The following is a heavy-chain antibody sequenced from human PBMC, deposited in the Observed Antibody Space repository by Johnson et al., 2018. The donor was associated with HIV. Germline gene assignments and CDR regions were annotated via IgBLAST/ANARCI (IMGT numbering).Heavy chain of an antibody. Sequence: VQLVESRGGVVRPGRSLRLSCAASGFTFSSYWMSWVRQAPGKGLGWVANIKQDGSDKYYADSVKGRFTISRDNAKNSLYLQMNSLRAEDTALYYCARVAVATAAGGVALDIWGPGTMVIVSS. D-gene: IGHD6-13*01. V-gene: IGHV3-7*03. CDR3: ARVAVATAAGGVALDI. J-gene: IGHJ3*02. CDR2: IKQDGSDK. CDR1: GFTFSSYW.